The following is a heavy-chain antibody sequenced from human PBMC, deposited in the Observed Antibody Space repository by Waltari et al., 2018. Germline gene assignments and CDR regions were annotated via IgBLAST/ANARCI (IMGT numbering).Heavy chain of an antibody. Sequence: EVQLVESGGGLVQPGGSLSLSCAASGFTFSSYAMSWVRQAPGKGLEWVSAISGSGGSTYYADSVKGRFTISRDKSKNTLYLQMNSLRAEDTAVYYCASKGRWLQLYYFDYWGQGTLVTVSS. CDR1: GFTFSSYA. D-gene: IGHD5-12*01. CDR3: ASKGRWLQLYYFDY. J-gene: IGHJ4*02. V-gene: IGHV3-23*04. CDR2: ISGSGGST.